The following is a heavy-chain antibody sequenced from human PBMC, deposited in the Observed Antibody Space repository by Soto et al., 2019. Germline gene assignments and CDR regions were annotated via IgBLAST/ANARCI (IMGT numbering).Heavy chain of an antibody. V-gene: IGHV3-7*01. CDR3: ARANYDILTASYNWFDP. CDR2: IKEDGSEK. J-gene: IGHJ5*02. Sequence: RLSCAASGFTFSSYWMSWVRQAPGKGLEWVANIKEDGSEKYYVDSVKGRFTISRDNAKNSLYLQMNSLRAEDTAVYYCARANYDILTASYNWFDPWGQGTLVTVSS. D-gene: IGHD3-9*01. CDR1: GFTFSSYW.